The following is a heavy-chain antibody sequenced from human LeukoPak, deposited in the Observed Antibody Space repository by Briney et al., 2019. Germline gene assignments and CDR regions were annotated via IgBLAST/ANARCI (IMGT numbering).Heavy chain of an antibody. Sequence: ASVKVSCKASGYTFTSFGISWVRQAPGQGLEWLGWISAYNGNTKSAQKFQGRVTMTTDTSTNTAYMEMRSLRSDDTAVFYCVRDLGVDTSMIFFDYWGQGTLVTVSS. D-gene: IGHD5-18*01. CDR1: GYTFTSFG. CDR3: VRDLGVDTSMIFFDY. J-gene: IGHJ4*02. V-gene: IGHV1-18*01. CDR2: ISAYNGNT.